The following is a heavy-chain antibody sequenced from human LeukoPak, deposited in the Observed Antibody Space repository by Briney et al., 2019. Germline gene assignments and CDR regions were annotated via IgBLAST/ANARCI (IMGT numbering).Heavy chain of an antibody. CDR2: ISVYNGNT. J-gene: IGHJ4*02. Sequence: ASVMVSCKTSGYTFTNHGISWVRQAPGQGLEWMGWISVYNGNTNYVKKFRGRVTMTTDTSTSTAYMELRSLSSDDTALYYCARDLSLGRHDDGEPFDYWGQGTLVTVSS. CDR1: GYTFTNHG. V-gene: IGHV1-18*01. CDR3: ARDLSLGRHDDGEPFDY. D-gene: IGHD4-17*01.